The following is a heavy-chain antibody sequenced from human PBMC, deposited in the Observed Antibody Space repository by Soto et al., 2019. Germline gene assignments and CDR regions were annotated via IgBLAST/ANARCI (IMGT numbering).Heavy chain of an antibody. J-gene: IGHJ4*02. V-gene: IGHV3-23*01. D-gene: IGHD3-22*01. CDR3: AKAKRITMIVVVLYFDY. Sequence: RLSCAASGFTFSSYGMHWVRQAPGKGLEWVSAISGSGGSTYYADSVKGRFTISRDNSKNTLYLQMNSLRAEDTAVYYCAKAKRITMIVVVLYFDYWGQGTLVTVSS. CDR1: GFTFSSYG. CDR2: ISGSGGST.